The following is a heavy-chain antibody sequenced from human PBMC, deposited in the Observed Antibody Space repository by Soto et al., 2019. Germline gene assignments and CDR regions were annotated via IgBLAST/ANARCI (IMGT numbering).Heavy chain of an antibody. CDR1: GFTFSSYS. D-gene: IGHD2-2*01. CDR2: ISSSSSYI. Sequence: GGSLRLSCAASGFTFSSYSMNWVRQAPGKGLEWVSSISSSSSYIYYADSVKGRFTISRDNAKNSLYLQMNSLRAEDTAVYYCARDFGNEDIVVVPAAIGGGNWFDPWGQGTLVTVSS. CDR3: ARDFGNEDIVVVPAAIGGGNWFDP. J-gene: IGHJ5*02. V-gene: IGHV3-21*01.